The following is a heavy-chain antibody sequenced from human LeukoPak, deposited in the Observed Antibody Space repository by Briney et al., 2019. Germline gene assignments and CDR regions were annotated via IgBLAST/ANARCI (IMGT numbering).Heavy chain of an antibody. CDR1: GGSFSGYY. CDR2: INHSGST. D-gene: IGHD6-19*01. CDR3: ALPRYSSGALLY. Sequence: SETLSLTCAVYGGSFSGYYWSWIRQPPGKGLEWIGEINHSGSTNYNPSLKSRVTISVDTSKNQFSLKLSSVTAADTAVYYCALPRYSSGALLYWGQGTLVTVSS. V-gene: IGHV4-34*01. J-gene: IGHJ4*02.